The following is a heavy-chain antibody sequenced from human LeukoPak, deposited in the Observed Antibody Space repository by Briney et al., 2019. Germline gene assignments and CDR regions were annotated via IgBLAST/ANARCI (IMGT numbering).Heavy chain of an antibody. CDR1: GFTFSSYG. Sequence: GGSLRLSCAASGFTFSSYGMHWVRQAPGKGLEWVAVIWYDGSNKYYADSVKGRFTISRDNSKNTLYLQMNSLRAEDTAVYYCARDPGGDWFDPWGQGTLVTVSS. D-gene: IGHD3-10*01. V-gene: IGHV3-33*08. J-gene: IGHJ5*02. CDR2: IWYDGSNK. CDR3: ARDPGGDWFDP.